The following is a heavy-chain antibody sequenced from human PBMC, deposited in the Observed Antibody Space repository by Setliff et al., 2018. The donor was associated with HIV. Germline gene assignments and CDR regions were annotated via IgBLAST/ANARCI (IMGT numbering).Heavy chain of an antibody. Sequence: GGSLRLSCAASGFTFSSYWMHWVRQAPGKGLVWVSRINTDGSSTTDADSVKGRFTISRDNAKNSLYLQMNSLRAEDTAVYYCARVVGAYYDSSGYYYSYYFDYWGQGTLVTVSS. V-gene: IGHV3-74*01. CDR3: ARVVGAYYDSSGYYYSYYFDY. CDR2: INTDGSST. CDR1: GFTFSSYW. J-gene: IGHJ4*02. D-gene: IGHD3-22*01.